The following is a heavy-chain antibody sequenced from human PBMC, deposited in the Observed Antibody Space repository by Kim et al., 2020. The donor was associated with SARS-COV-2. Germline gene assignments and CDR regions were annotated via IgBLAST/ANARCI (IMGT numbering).Heavy chain of an antibody. J-gene: IGHJ6*02. V-gene: IGHV3-15*01. CDR2: IKSKTDGGTT. CDR3: TTVERGYYYYGMDV. CDR1: GFTFSNAW. D-gene: IGHD1-1*01. Sequence: GGSLRLSCAASGFTFSNAWMSWVRQAPGKGLEWVGRIKSKTDGGTTDYAAPVKGRFTISRDDSKNTLYLQMNSLKTEDTAVYYCTTVERGYYYYGMDVWGQGTTVTVSS.